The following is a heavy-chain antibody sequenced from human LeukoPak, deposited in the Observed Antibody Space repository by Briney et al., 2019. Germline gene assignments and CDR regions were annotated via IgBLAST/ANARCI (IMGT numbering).Heavy chain of an antibody. CDR3: ARRLTQYDCFDP. V-gene: IGHV6-1*01. D-gene: IGHD2-2*01. CDR2: TYYRSKWHN. CDR1: GDSVSSNSAA. J-gene: IGHJ5*02. Sequence: SQTLSLTCAISGDSVSSNSAAWNWIRQSPSRGLEWLGRTYYRSKWHNTYAASVKSRITINPDTSKNQFSLHLNSVTPEDTAVYYCARRLTQYDCFDPWGQGILVTVSS.